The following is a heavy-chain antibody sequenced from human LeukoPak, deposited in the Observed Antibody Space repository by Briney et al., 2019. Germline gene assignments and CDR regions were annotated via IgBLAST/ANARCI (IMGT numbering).Heavy chain of an antibody. V-gene: IGHV4-34*01. D-gene: IGHD3-10*01. Sequence: SETLSLTCAVYGGSFSGYCWSWIRQPPGKGLEWIGEINHSGSTNYNPSLKSRVTISVDTSKNQFSLKLSSVTAADTAVYYCARRGYYYGSGSYYRPPHFDYWGQGTLLTVSS. CDR3: ARRGYYYGSGSYYRPPHFDY. CDR2: INHSGST. J-gene: IGHJ4*02. CDR1: GGSFSGYC.